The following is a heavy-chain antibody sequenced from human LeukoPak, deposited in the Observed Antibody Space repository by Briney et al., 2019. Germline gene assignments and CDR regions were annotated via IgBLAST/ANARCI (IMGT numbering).Heavy chain of an antibody. J-gene: IGHJ4*02. CDR1: GFSFGSYW. CDR2: INQDGSEK. V-gene: IGHV3-7*03. D-gene: IGHD6-13*01. CDR3: AREAYSSNALGY. Sequence: GGSLRLSCAASGFSFGSYWMSWVRQAPGKGLEWVANINQDGSEKYYVDSVKGRFTISRDNAKNSLYLQMNSLRAEDTAVYHCAREAYSSNALGYWGQGTLVTVSS.